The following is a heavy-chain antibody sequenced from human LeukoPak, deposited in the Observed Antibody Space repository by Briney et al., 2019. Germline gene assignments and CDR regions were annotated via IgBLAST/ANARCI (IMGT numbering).Heavy chain of an antibody. V-gene: IGHV3-74*01. J-gene: IGHJ3*02. CDR2: IKGDGSST. Sequence: GGSLRLSCAASGFTFSSHWMHWVRQAPGKGLVWVSRIKGDGSSTSYADSVKGRFTISRDNAKNSLYLEMNSLRAEDMALYYCAKGAGYSSPTDAFDIWGQGTMVTVSS. CDR1: GFTFSSHW. CDR3: AKGAGYSSPTDAFDI. D-gene: IGHD6-13*01.